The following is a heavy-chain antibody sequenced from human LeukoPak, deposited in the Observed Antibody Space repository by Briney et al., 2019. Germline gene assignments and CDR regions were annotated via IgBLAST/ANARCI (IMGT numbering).Heavy chain of an antibody. Sequence: SETLSLTCTVSGGSISSSSYYWGWIRQPPGKGLEWIRSIYYSGSTYYNPSLKSRVTISVDTSKNQFSLKLSSVTAADTAVYYCARRPGEHFDYWGQGTLVTVSS. CDR2: IYYSGST. V-gene: IGHV4-39*01. D-gene: IGHD7-27*01. CDR3: ARRPGEHFDY. CDR1: GGSISSSSYY. J-gene: IGHJ4*02.